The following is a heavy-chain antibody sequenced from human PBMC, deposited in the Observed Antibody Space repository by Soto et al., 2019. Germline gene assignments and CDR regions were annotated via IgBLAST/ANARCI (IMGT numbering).Heavy chain of an antibody. V-gene: IGHV1-3*01. CDR2: INAGNGNT. CDR1: GYTFTSYA. CDR3: TITLPPSYYYYGMDV. Sequence: ASVKVSCKASGYTFTSYAMHWVRQAPGQRLEWMGWINAGNGNTKYSQKFQGRVTITRDTSASTAYMELSSLRSEDTAVYYCTITLPPSYYYYGMDVWGQGTRVTVSS. J-gene: IGHJ6*02.